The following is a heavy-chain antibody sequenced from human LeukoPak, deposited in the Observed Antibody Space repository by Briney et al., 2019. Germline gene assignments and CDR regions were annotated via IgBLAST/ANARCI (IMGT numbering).Heavy chain of an antibody. CDR2: INWNGGST. J-gene: IGHJ4*02. CDR3: AREELDIVVVPAAFYYFDY. V-gene: IGHV3-20*04. Sequence: GGSPRLSCAASGFTFDDYGMSWVRQAPGKGLEWVSGINWNGGSTGYADSVKGRFTISRDNAKNSLYLQMNSLRAEDTALYYCAREELDIVVVPAAFYYFDYWGQGTLVTVSS. CDR1: GFTFDDYG. D-gene: IGHD2-2*03.